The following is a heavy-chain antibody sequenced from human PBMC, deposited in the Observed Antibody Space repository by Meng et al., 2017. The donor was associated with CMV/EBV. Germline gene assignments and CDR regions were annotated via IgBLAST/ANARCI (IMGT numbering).Heavy chain of an antibody. J-gene: IGHJ6*02. Sequence: SETLSLTCTVSGGSISSYYWSWIRQPPGKGLEWIGYIYYSGNTNYNPSLKSRVTISVDTSKNQFSLKLSSVTAADTAVYYCARGSSETPYSSGSYYYYYGMDVWGQGTTVTVSS. CDR2: IYYSGNT. D-gene: IGHD6-19*01. V-gene: IGHV4-59*01. CDR1: GGSISSYY. CDR3: ARGSSETPYSSGSYYYYYGMDV.